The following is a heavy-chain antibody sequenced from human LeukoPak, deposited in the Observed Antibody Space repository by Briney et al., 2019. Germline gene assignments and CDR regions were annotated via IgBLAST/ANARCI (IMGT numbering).Heavy chain of an antibody. CDR2: ISYDGSNK. V-gene: IGHV3-30-3*01. Sequence: LRLSCAASGFTFSSYAMHWVRQAPGKGLEWVAVISYDGSNKYYADSVKGRFTISRDNSKNTLYLQMNSLRAEDTAVYYCAREVAGFWGQGTLVTVSS. J-gene: IGHJ4*02. D-gene: IGHD6-19*01. CDR1: GFTFSSYA. CDR3: AREVAGF.